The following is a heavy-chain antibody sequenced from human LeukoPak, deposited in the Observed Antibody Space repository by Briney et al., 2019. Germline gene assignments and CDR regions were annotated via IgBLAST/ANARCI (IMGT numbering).Heavy chain of an antibody. Sequence: GESLKISCKGSGFKITNSWIGWVRQMPGKGLEWMGIIYPGDSDTRYSPSFQGQVTVSVDMSIGTAYLQWSSLKASDTAMYYCARQRSQYLGFGPWGQGTLVTVSS. D-gene: IGHD2-2*01. V-gene: IGHV5-51*01. CDR3: ARQRSQYLGFGP. J-gene: IGHJ5*02. CDR2: IYPGDSDT. CDR1: GFKITNSW.